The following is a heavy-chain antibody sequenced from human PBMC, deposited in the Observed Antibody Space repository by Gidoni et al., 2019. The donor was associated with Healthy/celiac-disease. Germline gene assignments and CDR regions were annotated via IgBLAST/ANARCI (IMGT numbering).Heavy chain of an antibody. Sequence: EVQLVESGGGLVKPGGSLRLSCAASGFTFSSYSMNWVRQAPGKGLEWVSSISSSGSYIYYADSVKGRFTISRDNAKNSLYLQMNSLRAEDTAVYYCARDPAVGDYGDYYFDYWGQGTLVTVSS. CDR2: ISSSGSYI. V-gene: IGHV3-21*01. J-gene: IGHJ4*02. CDR3: ARDPAVGDYGDYYFDY. CDR1: GFTFSSYS. D-gene: IGHD4-17*01.